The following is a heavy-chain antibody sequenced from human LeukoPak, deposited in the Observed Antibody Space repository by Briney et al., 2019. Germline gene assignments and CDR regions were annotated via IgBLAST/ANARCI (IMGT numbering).Heavy chain of an antibody. D-gene: IGHD3-22*01. CDR1: GFTVRNYC. CDR2: IYGDGST. Sequence: GGSLRLSCAASGFTVRNYCMSWVRQAPGKGLEWVAVIYGDGSTYYADSVKGRFTISRDDSKNTLYLQMNSLKTEDTAVFYCNAYDSSGARGGAGFDYWGQGTLVTVSS. J-gene: IGHJ4*02. V-gene: IGHV3-53*01. CDR3: NAYDSSGARGGAGFDY.